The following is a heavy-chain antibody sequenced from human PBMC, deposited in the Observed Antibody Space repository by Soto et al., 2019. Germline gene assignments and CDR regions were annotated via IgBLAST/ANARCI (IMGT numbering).Heavy chain of an antibody. Sequence: QVQLVEAGGGVGQPGRSLILSCAPPGFTFSSYGMHWVRQAPGKGLEGVAVISYDGSNEYYADSVKGRVTISRDNSKNTLYRQMNCQRAEDTAMDYCAREYSYGYWYFDLWGRGTLVTVSS. V-gene: IGHV3-30*03. CDR3: AREYSYGYWYFDL. CDR2: ISYDGSNE. CDR1: GFTFSSYG. D-gene: IGHD5-18*01. J-gene: IGHJ2*01.